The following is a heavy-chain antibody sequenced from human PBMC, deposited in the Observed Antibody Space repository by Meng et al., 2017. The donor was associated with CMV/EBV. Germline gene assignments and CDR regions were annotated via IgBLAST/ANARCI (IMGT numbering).Heavy chain of an antibody. J-gene: IGHJ4*02. D-gene: IGHD1-20*01. CDR3: ARFDNWKACFDY. V-gene: IGHV4-34*01. CDR2: INHSGST. Sequence: GSLRLSCAVYGGSFSGYYWNWIRQPPGKGLEWIGEINHSGSTNYNPSLKSRVTISVDTSKNQFSLKLSSVTAADTAVYYCARFDNWKACFDYWGQGTLVTVSS. CDR1: GGSFSGYY.